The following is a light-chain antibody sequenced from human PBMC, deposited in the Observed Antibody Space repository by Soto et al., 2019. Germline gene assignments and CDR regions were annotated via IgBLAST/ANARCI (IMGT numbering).Light chain of an antibody. V-gene: IGKV1-39*01. CDR3: QQSYTTPH. CDR1: RSISSY. J-gene: IGKJ2*01. Sequence: DIQMTQSPSYLSASVGDRATITCRASRSISSYLNWYQQKPGKAPKLLIYGASSLQSGAPSRFSGSGSGTDFTLTISSLQPDDFATYYCQQSYTTPHFGQGTKLEIK. CDR2: GAS.